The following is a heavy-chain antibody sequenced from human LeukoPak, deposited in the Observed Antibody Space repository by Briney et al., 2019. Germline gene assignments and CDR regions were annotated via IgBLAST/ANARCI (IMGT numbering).Heavy chain of an antibody. CDR2: INPNSGGT. Sequence: ASVKVSCKASGYTFTGYYMHWVRLAPGQGLEWMGWINPNSGGTNYAQKFQGRVTMTRDTSISTAYMELSRLRSDDTAVYYCAINVVVPAAIYWYFDLWGRGTLVTVSS. CDR1: GYTFTGYY. CDR3: AINVVVPAAIYWYFDL. V-gene: IGHV1-2*02. D-gene: IGHD2-2*01. J-gene: IGHJ2*01.